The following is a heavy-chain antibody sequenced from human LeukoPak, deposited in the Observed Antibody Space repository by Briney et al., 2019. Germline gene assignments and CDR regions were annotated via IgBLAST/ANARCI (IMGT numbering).Heavy chain of an antibody. CDR2: ISGSGGDT. J-gene: IGHJ4*02. V-gene: IGHV3-23*01. CDR3: TRDSGLTGYDLLDY. Sequence: PGGSLRLSCAASGFTFTSFAMSWVRQAPGKGLEWVSAISGSGGDTSYADSVKGRFTMSRDNSQNTLHLQMNSLRVEDTAIYYCTRDSGLTGYDLLDYWGQGTLVTVSS. CDR1: GFTFTSFA. D-gene: IGHD5-12*01.